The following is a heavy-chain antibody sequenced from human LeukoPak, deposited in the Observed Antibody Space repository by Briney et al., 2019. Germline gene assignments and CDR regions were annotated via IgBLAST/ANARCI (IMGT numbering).Heavy chain of an antibody. J-gene: IGHJ6*03. CDR2: IIPILGIA. V-gene: IGHV1-69*02. CDR1: GGTFSSYT. Sequence: ASVKVSCKASGGTFSSYTISWVRQAPGQGLEWMGRIIPILGIANYAQKFQGRVTITADKSTSTAYMELSSLRSEDTAVYYCARGVYSGSSNDYYMDVWGKGTTVTVSS. D-gene: IGHD1-26*01. CDR3: ARGVYSGSSNDYYMDV.